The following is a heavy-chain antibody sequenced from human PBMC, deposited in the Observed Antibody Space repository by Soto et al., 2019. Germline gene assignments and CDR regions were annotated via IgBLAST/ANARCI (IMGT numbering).Heavy chain of an antibody. V-gene: IGHV4-30-4*01. J-gene: IGHJ6*02. CDR2: IYYGGSA. CDR3: ARGAALNTYYNYYGMDV. D-gene: IGHD6-25*01. CDR1: GGSISSDDYY. Sequence: PSETLSLTCTVSGGSISSDDYYWSWIRQPPGKGLEWIGYIYYGGSAYYTPSLQSRVSISIDTSKNQFSLKLTSVTATDTAVYFCARGAALNTYYNYYGMDVWGQGTTVTVSS.